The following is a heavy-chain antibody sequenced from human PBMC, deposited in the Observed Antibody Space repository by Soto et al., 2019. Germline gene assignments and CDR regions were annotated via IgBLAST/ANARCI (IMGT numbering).Heavy chain of an antibody. CDR1: VGSINSGGYC. Sequence: QVQLQESGPGLVKPSQTLSLTCTVSVGSINSGGYCWSWIRQHPGKGLAWIGCISYGGSSSYNPSLKSRVTISADTSKNQFALPRPSVTAAATAVYYCSRGILVWGQGALITVSS. CDR2: ISYGGSS. V-gene: IGHV4-31*03. J-gene: IGHJ4*02. D-gene: IGHD5-18*01. CDR3: SRGILV.